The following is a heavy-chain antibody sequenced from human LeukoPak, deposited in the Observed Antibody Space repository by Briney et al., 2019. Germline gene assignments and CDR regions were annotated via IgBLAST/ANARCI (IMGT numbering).Heavy chain of an antibody. CDR1: GYSFSIYW. D-gene: IGHD2-2*01. CDR2: IYPGDSDT. J-gene: IGHJ4*02. V-gene: IGHV5-51*01. Sequence: PGESLKISCKGFGYSFSIYWIGWVRQMPGKGMEWTGIIYPGDSDTRYSPSFQGQVTISADRSISTAYLQWSSLKASDTAMYYCASSYCSSTSCPQTLLYWGQGTLVTVSS. CDR3: ASSYCSSTSCPQTLLY.